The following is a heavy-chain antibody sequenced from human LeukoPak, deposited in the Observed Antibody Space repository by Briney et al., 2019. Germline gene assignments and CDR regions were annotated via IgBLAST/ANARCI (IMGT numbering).Heavy chain of an antibody. Sequence: AGGSLRLSCAASGFTFRTYWMSWVRQAPGKGLEWVANIKLDGSETSYADSVKGRFTISRDNAKNSLYLQMNSLRAEDTAVYYCARAHIPNFWGQGTLVTVSS. CDR2: IKLDGSET. V-gene: IGHV3-7*01. J-gene: IGHJ4*02. CDR3: ARAHIPNF. CDR1: GFTFRTYW. D-gene: IGHD2-2*02.